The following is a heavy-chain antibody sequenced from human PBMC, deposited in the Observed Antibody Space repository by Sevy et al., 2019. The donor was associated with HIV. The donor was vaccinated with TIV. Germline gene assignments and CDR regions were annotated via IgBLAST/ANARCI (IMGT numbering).Heavy chain of an antibody. Sequence: SETLSLTSTVSGGSISSYYWSWIRQPPGKGLEWIGYIYYSGSTNYNPSLKSRVTISVDTSKNQFSLKLSSVTAADTAVYYCATQRGALFDPWGQGTLVTVSS. J-gene: IGHJ5*02. V-gene: IGHV4-59*08. CDR1: GGSISSYY. CDR2: IYYSGST. D-gene: IGHD3-10*01. CDR3: ATQRGALFDP.